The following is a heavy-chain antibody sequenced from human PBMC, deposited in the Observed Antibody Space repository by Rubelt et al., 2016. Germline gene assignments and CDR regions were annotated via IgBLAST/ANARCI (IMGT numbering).Heavy chain of an antibody. CDR2: VYYSGRT. J-gene: IGHJ4*01. V-gene: IGHV4-39*07. D-gene: IGHD6-19*01. Sequence: WVRQAPGKGLEWVGTVYYSGRTYYNSSLKGRVTISVDTSKNQVSLKVDSVTAADTAFYYCARDRSSGWYRNYFDYWGHGTLVTVSS. CDR3: ARDRSSGWYRNYFDY.